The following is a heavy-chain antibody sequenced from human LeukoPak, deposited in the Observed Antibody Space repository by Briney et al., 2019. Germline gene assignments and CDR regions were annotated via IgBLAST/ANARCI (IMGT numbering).Heavy chain of an antibody. CDR1: GFTFSSYA. CDR3: AKVPGILLWTYYFDS. Sequence: GGSLRLSCAASGFTFSSYAMTWVRQAPGKGLEWVSAISGSGDSTNYADSVKGRFTISRDNSKNTLYLQMNSLRAEDTAVYYCAKVPGILLWTYYFDSWGQGTLVTVSS. D-gene: IGHD5-18*01. J-gene: IGHJ4*02. CDR2: ISGSGDST. V-gene: IGHV3-23*01.